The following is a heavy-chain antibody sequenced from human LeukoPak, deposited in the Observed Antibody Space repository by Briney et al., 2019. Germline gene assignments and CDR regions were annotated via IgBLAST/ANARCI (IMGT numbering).Heavy chain of an antibody. J-gene: IGHJ4*02. D-gene: IGHD4-23*01. CDR1: GGSISSYY. V-gene: IGHV4-59*01. CDR3: ARDAGNSPNHRTDLAFDY. Sequence: SETLSLTCTVSGGSISSYYWSWIRQPPGKGLEWIGYIYYSGSTNYNPSLKSRVTISVDTSKNQFSLKLSSVTAADTAVYYCARDAGNSPNHRTDLAFDYWGQGTLVTVSS. CDR2: IYYSGST.